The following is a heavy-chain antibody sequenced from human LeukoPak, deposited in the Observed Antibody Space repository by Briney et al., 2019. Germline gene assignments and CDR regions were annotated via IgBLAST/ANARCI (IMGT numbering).Heavy chain of an antibody. CDR3: AARGYYDSSGYYLDFDY. CDR1: GGTFSSYA. J-gene: IGHJ4*02. CDR2: IIPIFGTA. D-gene: IGHD3-22*01. Sequence: ASVKVSCKASGGTFSSYAISWVRQAPGQGLEWMGGIIPIFGTANYAQKFQGRVTITTDESTSTAYMELSSLRSEDTAVYYCAARGYYDSSGYYLDFDYWGQGTLVTVSS. V-gene: IGHV1-69*05.